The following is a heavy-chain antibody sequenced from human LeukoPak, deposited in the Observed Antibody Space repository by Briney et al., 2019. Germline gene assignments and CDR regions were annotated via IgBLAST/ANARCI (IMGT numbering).Heavy chain of an antibody. J-gene: IGHJ4*02. CDR1: RFTFNSYA. CDR3: ARNENSGWGYFDY. CDR2: IGGSNGIT. Sequence: GALRLSCAASRFTFNSYAMSWVRQAPGKGLEWVSVIGGSNGITFYVGSVKGRFTISRDNSKDTLYLQMNSLRAEDTAVYYCARNENSGWGYFDYWGQGTLVTVSS. V-gene: IGHV3-23*01. D-gene: IGHD5-12*01.